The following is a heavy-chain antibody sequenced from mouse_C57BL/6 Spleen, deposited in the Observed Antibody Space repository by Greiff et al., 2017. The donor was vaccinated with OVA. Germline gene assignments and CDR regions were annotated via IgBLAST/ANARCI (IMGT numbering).Heavy chain of an antibody. CDR1: GYTFTSYW. J-gene: IGHJ2*01. CDR3: ARDYYGSRGY. D-gene: IGHD1-1*01. V-gene: IGHV1-64*01. Sequence: QVQLQQPGAELVKPGASVKLSCKASGYTFTSYWMHWVKQRPGHGLEWIGMIHPNSGSTNYNEKFKSKATLTVDKSSSTAYMQLSSLTSEDSAVYYCARDYYGSRGYWGQGTTLTVSS. CDR2: IHPNSGST.